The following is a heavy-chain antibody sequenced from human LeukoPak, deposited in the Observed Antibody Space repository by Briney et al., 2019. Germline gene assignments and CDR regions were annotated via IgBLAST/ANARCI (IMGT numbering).Heavy chain of an antibody. CDR3: ATYNWEYEADY. CDR2: ISPDGKDT. D-gene: IGHD1-20*01. Sequence: GGSLRLSCAASGFIFSSHGMNWVRQVPGKGLVWVSRISPDGKDTSHADSVKGRFTISRDNAKNTLYLQMNSLRAEDTAVYYCATYNWEYEADYWGQGTLVTVSS. CDR1: GFIFSSHG. J-gene: IGHJ4*02. V-gene: IGHV3-74*01.